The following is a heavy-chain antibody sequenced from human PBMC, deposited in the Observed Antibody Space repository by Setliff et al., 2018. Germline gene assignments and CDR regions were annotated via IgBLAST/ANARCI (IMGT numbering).Heavy chain of an antibody. D-gene: IGHD2-2*01. Sequence: PSETLSLTCTVSGGSISSYYWSWIRQPAGKGLEWIGHIYIGGSANYNPSLKSRVTISVDTSKNQFSLKVNSVTAADTAVYYCARGPCSSTSCYAAYWGQGTLVTVSS. V-gene: IGHV4-4*07. CDR3: ARGPCSSTSCYAAY. J-gene: IGHJ4*02. CDR1: GGSISSYY. CDR2: IYIGGSA.